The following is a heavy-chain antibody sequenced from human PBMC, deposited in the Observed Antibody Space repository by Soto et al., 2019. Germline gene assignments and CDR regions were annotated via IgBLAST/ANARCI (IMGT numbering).Heavy chain of an antibody. V-gene: IGHV3-53*01. D-gene: IGHD6-13*01. CDR3: ARDPPCIAASGAGG. Sequence: EVQLVESGGGLIQPGGSLRLSCAASGFTVSNNYMRWVRQAAGKGLEWVSLIDSGGNTHYADSVKGRCTISRDDSKNTLYLQMNSLRVEDAAVYYCARDPPCIAASGAGGWGQGTLVNVSS. CDR2: IDSGGNT. CDR1: GFTVSNNY. J-gene: IGHJ4*02.